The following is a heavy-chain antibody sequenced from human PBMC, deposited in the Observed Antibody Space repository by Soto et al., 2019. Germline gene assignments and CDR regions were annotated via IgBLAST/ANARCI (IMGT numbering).Heavy chain of an antibody. Sequence: VASVKVSCKASGGTFSSYTISWVRQAPGQGLEWMGRIIPILGIANYAQKFQGRVTITADKSTSTAYMELSSLRSEDTAVYYCAKGGSYYYYYMDVWGKGTTVTVSS. J-gene: IGHJ6*03. V-gene: IGHV1-69*02. CDR3: AKGGSYYYYYMDV. D-gene: IGHD1-26*01. CDR1: GGTFSSYT. CDR2: IIPILGIA.